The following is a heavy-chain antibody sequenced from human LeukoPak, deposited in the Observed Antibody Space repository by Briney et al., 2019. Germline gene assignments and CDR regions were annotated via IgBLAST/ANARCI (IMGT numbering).Heavy chain of an antibody. CDR2: ISGSGGST. V-gene: IGHV3-23*01. CDR1: GFTFSSYA. J-gene: IGHJ5*02. CDR3: ARDKGSYYDSSGSHNWFDP. D-gene: IGHD3-22*01. Sequence: GGSLRLSCAASGFTFSSYAMSWVRQAPGKGLEWVSAISGSGGSTYYADSVKGRFTISRDNAKNSLYLQMNSLRAEDTAVYYCARDKGSYYDSSGSHNWFDPWGQGTLVTVSS.